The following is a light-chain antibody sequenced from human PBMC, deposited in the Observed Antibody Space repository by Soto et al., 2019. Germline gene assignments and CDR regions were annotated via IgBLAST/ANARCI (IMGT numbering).Light chain of an antibody. CDR1: SSDVGGYNY. CDR2: EVS. Sequence: QSALTQPASVSGSPGPSITISCTGTSSDVGGYNYVSWYQQHPGKAPKLMIYEVSNRPSGVSNGFSGSKSGNTASLTISGLQAEDEADYYCSSYTSSSTPYVFGTGTKLTVL. V-gene: IGLV2-14*01. CDR3: SSYTSSSTPYV. J-gene: IGLJ1*01.